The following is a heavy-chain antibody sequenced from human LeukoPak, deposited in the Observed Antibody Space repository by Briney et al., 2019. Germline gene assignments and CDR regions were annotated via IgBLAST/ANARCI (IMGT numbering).Heavy chain of an antibody. V-gene: IGHV4-31*03. CDR3: ARADHGGTSSYFED. Sequence: SETLSLTCTISGGSISSGGYYWSWIRQHPGKGLEWIGYIYYSGSTYYNPSLKSRVTISVDTSKNQFSLKLSSVTAADTAVYYCARADHGGTSSYFEDWGQGTLVT. D-gene: IGHD4-23*01. CDR2: IYYSGST. J-gene: IGHJ4*02. CDR1: GGSISSGGYY.